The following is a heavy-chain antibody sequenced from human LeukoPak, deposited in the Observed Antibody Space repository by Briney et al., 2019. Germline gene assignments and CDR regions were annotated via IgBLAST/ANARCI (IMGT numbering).Heavy chain of an antibody. CDR1: GFTFTSSA. CDR3: AAETYYDFWSGYYSFDY. CDR2: IVVGSGNT. Sequence: ASVKVSCKASGFTFTSSAVQWVRQARGQRLEWIGWIVVGSGNTNYAQKFQERVTITRDMSTSTAYMELSSLRSEDTAVCYCAAETYYDFWSGYYSFDYWGQGTLVTVSS. V-gene: IGHV1-58*01. J-gene: IGHJ4*02. D-gene: IGHD3-3*01.